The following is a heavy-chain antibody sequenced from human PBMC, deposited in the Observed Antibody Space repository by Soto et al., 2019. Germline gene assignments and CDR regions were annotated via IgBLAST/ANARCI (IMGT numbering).Heavy chain of an antibody. V-gene: IGHV4-59*01. CDR3: ARSGGDYDILTGYYITAFDI. D-gene: IGHD3-9*01. Sequence: SETLSLTCTVSGGSISSYYWSWIRQPPGKGLEWIGYIYYSGSTNYNPSLKSRVTISVDTSKNQFSLKLSSVTAADTAVYYCARSGGDYDILTGYYITAFDIWGQGTMVTVSS. J-gene: IGHJ3*02. CDR2: IYYSGST. CDR1: GGSISSYY.